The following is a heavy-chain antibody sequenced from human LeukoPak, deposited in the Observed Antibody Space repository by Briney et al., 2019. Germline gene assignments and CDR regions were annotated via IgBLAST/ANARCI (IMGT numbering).Heavy chain of an antibody. CDR2: INPSGGGT. V-gene: IGHV1-46*01. J-gene: IGHJ4*02. Sequence: EASVEVSCKASGYTFINYYMHWVRQAPGQGLEWMGIINPSGGGTSYAQKFQGRVTMTRDTSTGTVYMEVSSLKSEDTAVYYCAREFSGYIDFWGQGTLVTVSS. CDR3: AREFSGYIDF. CDR1: GYTFINYY. D-gene: IGHD1-26*01.